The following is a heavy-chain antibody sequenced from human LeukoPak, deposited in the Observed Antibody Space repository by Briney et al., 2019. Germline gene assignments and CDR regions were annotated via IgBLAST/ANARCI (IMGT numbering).Heavy chain of an antibody. CDR1: GFTFSNYA. J-gene: IGHJ4*02. D-gene: IGHD2/OR15-2a*01. CDR3: RYFLPHFDY. CDR2: ISGSGGDT. Sequence: PGGSLRLSCAASGFTFSNYAMNCVRQAPGKGLEWVSAISGSGGDTYYADSVKGRFTISRDNSKNTLYLQMNSLRAEDTAVYYCRYFLPHFDYWGQGTLVTVSS. V-gene: IGHV3-23*01.